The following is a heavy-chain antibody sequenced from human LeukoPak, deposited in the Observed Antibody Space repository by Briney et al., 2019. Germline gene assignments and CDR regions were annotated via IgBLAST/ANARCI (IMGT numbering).Heavy chain of an antibody. V-gene: IGHV4-30-2*01. J-gene: IGHJ4*02. CDR2: IYHSGST. Sequence: SETLSLTCTVSGGSISSGGYYWSWIRQPPGKGLEWIGYIYHSGSTYYNPSLKSRVTISVDRSKNQFSLKLSSVTAADTAVYYCARRTINWNYGIFDYWGQGTLVTVSS. D-gene: IGHD1-7*01. CDR3: ARRTINWNYGIFDY. CDR1: GGSISSGGYY.